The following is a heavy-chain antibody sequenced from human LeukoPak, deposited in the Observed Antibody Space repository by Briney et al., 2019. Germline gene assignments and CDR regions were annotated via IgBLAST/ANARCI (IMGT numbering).Heavy chain of an antibody. CDR2: ISGSGDIT. V-gene: IGHV3-23*01. CDR1: GFTFNSYV. Sequence: QSGGSLRLSCAASGFTFNSYVMSWVRQAPGKGLEWVSGISGRRGLEWVSGISGSGDITYYADSVKGRFTISRDNSKNTLYLQMNSLRAEDTAVYYCAKGYGSGSYYNGDWGQGTLVTVSS. J-gene: IGHJ4*02. CDR3: AKGYGSGSYYNGD. D-gene: IGHD3-10*01.